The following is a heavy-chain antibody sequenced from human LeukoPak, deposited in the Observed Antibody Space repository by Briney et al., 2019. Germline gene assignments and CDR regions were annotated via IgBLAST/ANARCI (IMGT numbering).Heavy chain of an antibody. V-gene: IGHV4-34*01. CDR2: IHHSGST. Sequence: SETLSLTCAVYGGSFSGYYWSWIRQPPGKGLEWLGEIHHSGSTNYNPSLKSRVTISVDTSKNQFSLKLGSVTAADTAVYYCARRRPYYYDSSGYYLQYYFDYWGQGTLVTVSS. J-gene: IGHJ4*02. D-gene: IGHD3-22*01. CDR3: ARRRPYYYDSSGYYLQYYFDY. CDR1: GGSFSGYY.